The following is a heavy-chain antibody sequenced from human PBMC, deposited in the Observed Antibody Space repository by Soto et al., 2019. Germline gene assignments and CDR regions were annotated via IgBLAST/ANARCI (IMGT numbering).Heavy chain of an antibody. J-gene: IGHJ6*02. D-gene: IGHD6-25*01. CDR1: GFTVSTNY. CDR3: ASAASYYGLDV. Sequence: VPLVESGGGLIQPGGSLRLSCAASGFTVSTNYMIWLRQAPGKGLEWVSVIYSGGTTYFADSVKGRFSISRDNSTNTRYLQMSSMRAEDTAVYFFASAASYYGLDVWGQGTTVTVSS. V-gene: IGHV3-53*01. CDR2: IYSGGTT.